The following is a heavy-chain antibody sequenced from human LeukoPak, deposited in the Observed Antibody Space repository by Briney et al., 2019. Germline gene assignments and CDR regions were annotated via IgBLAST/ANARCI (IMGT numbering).Heavy chain of an antibody. J-gene: IGHJ4*02. CDR2: IYYSGST. V-gene: IGHV4-61*08. D-gene: IGHD3-22*01. CDR3: ARHGAYYYDSSGYDPFDY. Sequence: SETLSLTCTVSGGSISSGGYYWSWIRQPPGKGLEWIGYIYYSGSTNYNPSLKSRVTISVDTSKNQFSLKLSSVTAADTAVYYCARHGAYYYDSSGYDPFDYWGQGTLVTVSS. CDR1: GGSISSGGYY.